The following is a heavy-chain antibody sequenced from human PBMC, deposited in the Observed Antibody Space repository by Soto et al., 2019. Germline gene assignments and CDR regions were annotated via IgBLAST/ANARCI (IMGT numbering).Heavy chain of an antibody. CDR3: ARDKFGGAYDFWH. CDR1: GFTVSNFY. J-gene: IGHJ4*02. Sequence: EVQLVESGGGLVQPGGSLRLSCAASGFTVSNFYMTWVRQAPGKGLEWVSVISSGGSTYYADSVKGRFTISRDNSKNTLYLEMNSLRAGDTAVYYCARDKFGGAYDFWHGGQGTLVTVSS. D-gene: IGHD3-3*01. V-gene: IGHV3-66*01. CDR2: ISSGGST.